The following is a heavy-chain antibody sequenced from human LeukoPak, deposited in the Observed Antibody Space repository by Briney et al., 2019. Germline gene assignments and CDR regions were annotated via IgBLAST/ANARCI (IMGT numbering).Heavy chain of an antibody. Sequence: SETLSLTCAVSAYSISSGYYWGWIRQPPGKGLDWIGSIYLSGTTYYNPSLKSRVTISADTSKNQFSLKLSSVTAADTAVYYCARHESSPLAAPRRIGYWGQGTLVTVSS. CDR2: IYLSGTT. CDR3: ARHESSPLAAPRRIGY. J-gene: IGHJ4*02. D-gene: IGHD6-13*01. V-gene: IGHV4-38-2*01. CDR1: AYSISSGYY.